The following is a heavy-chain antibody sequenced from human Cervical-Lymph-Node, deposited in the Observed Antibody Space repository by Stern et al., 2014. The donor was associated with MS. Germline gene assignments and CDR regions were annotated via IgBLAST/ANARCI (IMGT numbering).Heavy chain of an antibody. CDR1: GGYFRSFA. V-gene: IGHV1-69*01. D-gene: IGHD4-17*01. Sequence: DQLVESGAEVRKPGSSVKVTCKTSGGYFRSFAITWVRQAPGQGLEWMGGLIPVFGTPNYAQKFQDRVTITADASTRTAYMDLSSLRSEDTAVYYCARGTVTNCFDSWGQGTLVTVSS. J-gene: IGHJ5*01. CDR3: ARGTVTNCFDS. CDR2: LIPVFGTP.